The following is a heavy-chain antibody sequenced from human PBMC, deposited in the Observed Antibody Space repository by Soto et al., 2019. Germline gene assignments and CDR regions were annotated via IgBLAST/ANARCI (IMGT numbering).Heavy chain of an antibody. CDR2: TYYRPKWYN. Sequence: SQTLSLTCVISGDSVSSNSATWNWIRQSPSRGLEWLGRTYYRPKWYNDYAVSVKSRITINPDTSKNQFSLQLNSVTPEDTAVYYCARDSGYSSGWYRGGFDPWGQGTLVTVSS. V-gene: IGHV6-1*01. J-gene: IGHJ5*02. D-gene: IGHD6-19*01. CDR3: ARDSGYSSGWYRGGFDP. CDR1: GDSVSSNSAT.